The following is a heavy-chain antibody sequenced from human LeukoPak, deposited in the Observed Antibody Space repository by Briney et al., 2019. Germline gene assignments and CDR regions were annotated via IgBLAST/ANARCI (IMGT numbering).Heavy chain of an antibody. V-gene: IGHV1-2*02. CDR2: INPNSGGT. D-gene: IGHD5-18*01. Sequence: ASVKVSCKASGNTFTGYYMHWVRQAPGQGLEWMGWINPNSGGTNYAQKFQGRVTMTRDTSISTAYMELSRLRSDDTAVYYCARDLGFDTAYDFDYWGQGTLVTVSS. J-gene: IGHJ4*02. CDR1: GNTFTGYY. CDR3: ARDLGFDTAYDFDY.